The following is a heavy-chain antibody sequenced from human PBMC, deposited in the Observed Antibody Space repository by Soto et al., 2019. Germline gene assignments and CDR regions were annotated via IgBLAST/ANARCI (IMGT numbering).Heavy chain of an antibody. V-gene: IGHV4-59*01. CDR1: GGSISSYY. CDR3: ARGDDSWYYYYMDV. CDR2: IYYSGST. D-gene: IGHD2-21*02. Sequence: QVQLQESGPGLVKPSETLSLTCTVSGGSISSYYWSWIRQPPGKGLEWLGYIYYSGSTNYNPSLKSRVTISVDTSKNQFSLKLSSVTAADTAVYYCARGDDSWYYYYMDVWGKGTTVTVSS. J-gene: IGHJ6*03.